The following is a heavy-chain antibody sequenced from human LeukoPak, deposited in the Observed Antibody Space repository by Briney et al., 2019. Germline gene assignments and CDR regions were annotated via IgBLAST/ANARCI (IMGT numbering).Heavy chain of an antibody. Sequence: GASVKVSCKASGYTFTNYGISWVRQAPGQGLEWMGWISAYNGNTNYAQKLQGRVTMTTDTSTSTAYMELRSLRSDDTAVYYCARVVSLKRNLKVYGWFDPWGQGTLVTVSS. CDR1: GYTFTNYG. CDR2: ISAYNGNT. J-gene: IGHJ5*02. V-gene: IGHV1-18*01. D-gene: IGHD3-16*01. CDR3: ARVVSLKRNLKVYGWFDP.